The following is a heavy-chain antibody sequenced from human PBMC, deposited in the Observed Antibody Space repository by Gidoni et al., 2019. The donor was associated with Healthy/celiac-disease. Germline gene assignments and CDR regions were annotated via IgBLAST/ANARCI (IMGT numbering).Heavy chain of an antibody. J-gene: IGHJ4*02. V-gene: IGHV3-23*01. CDR1: VFTFSSYA. CDR3: AKDEEYSSSSPGY. CDR2: ISGSGGST. D-gene: IGHD6-13*01. Sequence: EVQLLESGGGLVQPGGSLRLSCAASVFTFSSYAMSGVRQAPGKGLEWVSAISGSGGSTYYADSVKGRFTISRDNSKNTLYLQMNSLRAEDTAVYYCAKDEEYSSSSPGYWGQGTLVTVSS.